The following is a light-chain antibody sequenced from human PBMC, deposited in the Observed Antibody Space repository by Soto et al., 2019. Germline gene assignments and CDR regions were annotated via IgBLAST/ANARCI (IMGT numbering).Light chain of an antibody. Sequence: DLVITQSPDSLAFSLGERATINCRSSQSVLYSSDNKNYLAWYQQKPGQPPKLLIYWASTRESGVPDRFSGSGSGTDFTLTISSLQAEDVAVYYCQQYYTTPPWTFGQGTKVDI. V-gene: IGKV4-1*01. CDR1: QSVLYSSDNKNY. J-gene: IGKJ1*01. CDR2: WAS. CDR3: QQYYTTPPWT.